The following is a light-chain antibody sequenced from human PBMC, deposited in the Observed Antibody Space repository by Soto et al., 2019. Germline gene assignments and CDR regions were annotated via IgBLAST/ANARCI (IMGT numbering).Light chain of an antibody. J-gene: IGKJ2*01. CDR3: QQYGSSLLYT. V-gene: IGKV3-20*01. CDR1: QSVSSSY. Sequence: EIVLTQSPGTLSLSPGERATLSCRASQSVSSSYLAWYQQKPGQAPRLLIYGASSRATGIPDRFSGSGSGTDFTLTISRLEPEEFAVYYCQQYGSSLLYTFGQGTKVEIK. CDR2: GAS.